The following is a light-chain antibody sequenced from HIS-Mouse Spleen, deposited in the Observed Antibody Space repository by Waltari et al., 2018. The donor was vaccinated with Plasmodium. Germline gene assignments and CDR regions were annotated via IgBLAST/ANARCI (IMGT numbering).Light chain of an antibody. V-gene: IGKV3-15*01. J-gene: IGKJ3*01. CDR3: QQYNNWSFT. CDR2: GAS. Sequence: EIVMTQSPATLSVSPGDRATLSCSASQSVSSNLAWYQQKPVQAPSVLIYGASTRATGIPARFSGSGSGTEFTLTISSLQSEDFAVYYCQQYNNWSFTFGPGTKVDIK. CDR1: QSVSSN.